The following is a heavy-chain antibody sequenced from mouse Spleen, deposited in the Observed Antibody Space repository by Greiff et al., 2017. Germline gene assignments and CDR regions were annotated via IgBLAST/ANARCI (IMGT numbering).Heavy chain of an antibody. V-gene: IGHV5-17*01. CDR1: GFTFSDYG. D-gene: IGHD2-2*01. CDR2: ISSGSSTI. CDR3: ARGLRPPMDY. J-gene: IGHJ4*01. Sequence: EVKLVESGGGLVKPGGSLKLSCAASGFTFSDYGMHWVRQAPEKGLEWVAYISSGSSTIYYADTVKGRFTISRDNAKNTLFLQMTSLRSEDTAMYYCARGLRPPMDYWGQGTSVTVSS.